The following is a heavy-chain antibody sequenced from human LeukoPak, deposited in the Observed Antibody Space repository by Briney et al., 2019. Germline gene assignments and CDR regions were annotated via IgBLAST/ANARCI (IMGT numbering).Heavy chain of an antibody. J-gene: IGHJ4*02. D-gene: IGHD1-7*01. CDR1: GFTVSSNY. CDR3: AKDWFGTTGYFDY. CDR2: IYTGGST. V-gene: IGHV3-53*05. Sequence: GGSLRLSCAASGFTVSSNYMSWVRQAPGKGLEWVSVIYTGGSTYYADSVKGRFTISRDNSKNTLYLQMNSLRAEDTAVYYCAKDWFGTTGYFDYWGQGTLVTVSS.